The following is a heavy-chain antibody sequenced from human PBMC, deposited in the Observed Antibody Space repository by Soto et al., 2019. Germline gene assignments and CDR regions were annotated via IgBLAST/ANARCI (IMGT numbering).Heavy chain of an antibody. D-gene: IGHD2-15*01. Sequence: QVQLVQSGAEVKKPGSSVKVSCKASGGTFSSYAISWVRQAPGQGLEWMGGIIPIFGTANYAQKFQGRVTITADEPTSTAYMELSSLRSEDTAVYYCAREMGGYCSGGSCYPTPFDYWGQGTLVTVSS. J-gene: IGHJ4*02. CDR1: GGTFSSYA. CDR2: IIPIFGTA. CDR3: AREMGGYCSGGSCYPTPFDY. V-gene: IGHV1-69*12.